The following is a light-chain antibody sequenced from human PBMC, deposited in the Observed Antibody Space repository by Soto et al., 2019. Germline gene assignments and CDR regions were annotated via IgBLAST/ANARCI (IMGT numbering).Light chain of an antibody. CDR1: QTINNN. Sequence: EIVMTQSPATLSVSPGEGATLSCRASQTINNNLAWYQQKPGQAPRLLIYGASRRATGVPARFSGSGSGTDFTLTISRLEPEDFAVYYCQQYGSSPRWTFGQGTKVDI. V-gene: IGKV3-20*01. CDR2: GAS. J-gene: IGKJ1*01. CDR3: QQYGSSPRWT.